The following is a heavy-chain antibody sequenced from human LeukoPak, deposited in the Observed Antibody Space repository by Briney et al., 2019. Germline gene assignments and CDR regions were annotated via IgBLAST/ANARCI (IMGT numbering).Heavy chain of an antibody. Sequence: PGGSLRLSCAASGFTFSSYGMRWVRQAPGKGLEWVAVIWYDGSNKYYADSVKGRFTISRDNSKNTLYLQMNSLRAEDTAVYYCAKADMVRALYYFDYWGQGTLVTVSS. V-gene: IGHV3-33*06. D-gene: IGHD3-10*01. CDR2: IWYDGSNK. J-gene: IGHJ4*02. CDR3: AKADMVRALYYFDY. CDR1: GFTFSSYG.